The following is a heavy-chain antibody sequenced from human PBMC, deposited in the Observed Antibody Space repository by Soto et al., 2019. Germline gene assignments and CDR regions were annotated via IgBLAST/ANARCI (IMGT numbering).Heavy chain of an antibody. Sequence: ASVKVSCKASGYPFAAYSIHWVRQAPGQGLEWMGWINPYSADTNYAQKFQGRVTMTRDTSIRTAYMEVSSLISDDTAMYYWARTRNTNEVDYWGQGTLVTVSS. D-gene: IGHD5-12*01. V-gene: IGHV1-2*02. CDR2: INPYSADT. CDR1: GYPFAAYS. J-gene: IGHJ4*02. CDR3: ARTRNTNEVDY.